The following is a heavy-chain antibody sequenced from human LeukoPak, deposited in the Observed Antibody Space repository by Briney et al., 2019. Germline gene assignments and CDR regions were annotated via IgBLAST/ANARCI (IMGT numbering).Heavy chain of an antibody. CDR3: ARAVLRGGKKYYFDY. V-gene: IGHV4-34*01. CDR2: INHSGST. CDR1: GGSFSGYY. J-gene: IGHJ4*02. Sequence: PSETLSLTCAVYGGSFSGYYWSWIRQPPGKWLEWIGEINHSGSTNYNPSLKSRVTISVDTSKNQFSLKLSSVTAADTAVYYCARAVLRGGKKYYFDYWGQGTLVTVSS. D-gene: IGHD3-10*01.